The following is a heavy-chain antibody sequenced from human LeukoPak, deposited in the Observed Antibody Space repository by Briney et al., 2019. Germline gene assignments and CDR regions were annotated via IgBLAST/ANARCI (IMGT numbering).Heavy chain of an antibody. V-gene: IGHV4-34*01. J-gene: IGHJ4*02. Sequence: SETLSLTCAVYGGSFSGYYWGWIRQPPGKGLEWIGSIYSSGSTYYNASLQSRVTISIETSKNQISLRLNSVTAADTAIYYCAKSGGYGLIDYWGQGTLVTVSS. CDR1: GGSFSGYY. CDR3: AKSGGYGLIDY. CDR2: IYSSGST. D-gene: IGHD1-26*01.